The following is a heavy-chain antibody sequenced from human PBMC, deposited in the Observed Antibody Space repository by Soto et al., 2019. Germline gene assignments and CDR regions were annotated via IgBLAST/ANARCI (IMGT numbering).Heavy chain of an antibody. CDR2: IYYSGRT. V-gene: IGHV4-59*01. J-gene: IGHJ4*02. CDR1: GGSISSYY. D-gene: IGHD3-10*01. Sequence: SETLSLTCTVSGGSISSYYWSWIRQPPGKGLEWIGYIYYSGRTNYNPSLKSRVTISVDKSKNQFSLKLSSVTSADTAVYYCARGRYYGSGSYRRWGQGTLVTVS. CDR3: ARGRYYGSGSYRR.